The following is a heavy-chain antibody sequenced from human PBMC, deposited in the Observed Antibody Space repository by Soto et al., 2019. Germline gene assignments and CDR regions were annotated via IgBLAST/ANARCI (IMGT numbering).Heavy chain of an antibody. J-gene: IGHJ4*02. V-gene: IGHV3-74*01. CDR2: IRSDGSST. CDR3: ARGGTSVAGPV. Sequence: XXSLRLACAASGFSFSNYWMHWVPQAPGKGPMWVSHIRSDGSSTSYADSVKGRFTISRDNAKNTLYLQTNRLRAEDTAVYYCARGGTSVAGPVWGQGTLVTVSS. CDR1: GFSFSNYW. D-gene: IGHD6-19*01.